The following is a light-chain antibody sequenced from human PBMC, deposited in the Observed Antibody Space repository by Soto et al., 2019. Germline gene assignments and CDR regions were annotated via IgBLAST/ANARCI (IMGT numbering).Light chain of an antibody. CDR2: EVS. J-gene: IGLJ3*02. V-gene: IGLV2-14*01. CDR1: SSDVGGYNY. CDR3: SSYTSSSTPV. Sequence: QSALTQPASVSGSPGQSITISCTGTSSDVGGYNYVSWYQQHPGKAPKLMIYEVSNRPSGVSNRFSGSKSGNTASLTISGLQAEDEADYYCSSYTSSSTPVFGRGTKLTVL.